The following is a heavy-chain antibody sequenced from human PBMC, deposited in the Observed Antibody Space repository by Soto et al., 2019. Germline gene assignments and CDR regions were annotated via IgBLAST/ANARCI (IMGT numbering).Heavy chain of an antibody. D-gene: IGHD1-1*01. CDR2: ISSSSSYT. J-gene: IGHJ6*02. CDR3: ARLRRNVCMDV. V-gene: IGHV3-11*06. Sequence: GGSLRLSCAASGFTFSDYYMSWIRQAPGKGLEWVSYISSSSSYTNYADSVKGRFTISRDNAKNSLYLQMNSLRAEDTAVYYCARLRRNVCMDVWGQGTTVTVSS. CDR1: GFTFSDYY.